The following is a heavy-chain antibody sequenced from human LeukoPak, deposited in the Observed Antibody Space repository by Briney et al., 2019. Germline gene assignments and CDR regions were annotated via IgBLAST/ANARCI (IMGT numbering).Heavy chain of an antibody. CDR3: AKKYSGSYLSDFDS. CDR1: GFTFRNYA. Sequence: GGSLRLSCAASGFTFRNYAMGWVRQAPGKGLEWVSFISGSDGSTYYADSVKGRFTLSRDNSKNTVDLQMNSLSDEDTAIYYCAKKYSGSYLSDFDSWGRGTLVTVSS. CDR2: ISGSDGST. J-gene: IGHJ4*02. D-gene: IGHD1-26*01. V-gene: IGHV3-23*01.